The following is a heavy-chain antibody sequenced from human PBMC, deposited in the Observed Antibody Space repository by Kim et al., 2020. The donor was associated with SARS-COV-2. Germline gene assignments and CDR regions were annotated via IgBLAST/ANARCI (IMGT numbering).Heavy chain of an antibody. D-gene: IGHD3-22*01. V-gene: IGHV4-59*08. Sequence: SRVTISVDTSKNQFSLKLSSVTAADTAVYYCARHEYYYDSSGRWSEYFQHWGQGTLVTVSS. J-gene: IGHJ1*01. CDR3: ARHEYYYDSSGRWSEYFQH.